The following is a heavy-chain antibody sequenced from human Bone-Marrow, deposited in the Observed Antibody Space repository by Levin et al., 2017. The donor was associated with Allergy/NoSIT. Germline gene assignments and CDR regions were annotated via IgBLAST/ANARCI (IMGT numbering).Heavy chain of an antibody. V-gene: IGHV3-23*01. CDR3: AKGGIVVVVAATPGMDYFDY. J-gene: IGHJ4*02. D-gene: IGHD2-15*01. Sequence: GGSLRLSCAASGFTFSSYAMSWVRQAPGKGLEWVSAISGSGGSTYYADSVKGRFTISRDNSKNTLYLQMNSLRAEDTAVYYCAKGGIVVVVAATPGMDYFDYWGQGTLVTVSS. CDR2: ISGSGGST. CDR1: GFTFSSYA.